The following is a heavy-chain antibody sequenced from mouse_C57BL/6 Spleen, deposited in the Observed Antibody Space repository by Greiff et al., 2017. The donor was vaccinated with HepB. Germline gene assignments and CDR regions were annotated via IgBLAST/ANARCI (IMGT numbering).Heavy chain of an antibody. D-gene: IGHD1-1*01. CDR1: GYTFTSYW. Sequence: VQLQQSGAELVKAGASVKMSCKASGYTFTSYWMHWVKQRLGQGLEWFAETNPTNGRTYYNEKFKSKATLTVDKSSSTAYMLLSGPTFEDSAVYDCARIKKIVATYFDYWGQVTTLTVSS. CDR2: TNPTNGRT. J-gene: IGHJ2*01. CDR3: ARIKKIVATYFDY. V-gene: IGHV1S81*02.